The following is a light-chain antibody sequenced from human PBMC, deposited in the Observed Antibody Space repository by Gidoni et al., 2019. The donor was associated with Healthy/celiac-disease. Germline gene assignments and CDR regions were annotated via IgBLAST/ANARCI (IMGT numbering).Light chain of an antibody. CDR3: CSYAGIYV. J-gene: IGLJ1*01. Sequence: QSALTQPRSVSGSPGQSVTSSCTGTSSDVGGYNYVAWYQQHPGKAPKLMIYDVSKRPSGVPDRFSGSKSGNTASLTISGLQAEDEADYYCCSYAGIYVFGTGTKVTVL. V-gene: IGLV2-11*01. CDR1: SSDVGGYNY. CDR2: DVS.